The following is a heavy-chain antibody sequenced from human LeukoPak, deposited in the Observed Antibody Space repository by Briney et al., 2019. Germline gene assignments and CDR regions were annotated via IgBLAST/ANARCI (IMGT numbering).Heavy chain of an antibody. CDR3: ATSPSVVPPHAFDI. J-gene: IGHJ3*02. Sequence: ASVMVSCKVSGYTLTELSMHWVRQAPGKGLEWMGGFDPEDGETIYAQKFQGRVTMTEDTSTDTAYMELSSLRSEDTAVYYCATSPSVVPPHAFDIWGQGTMVTVSS. CDR2: FDPEDGET. V-gene: IGHV1-24*01. CDR1: GYTLTELS. D-gene: IGHD3-22*01.